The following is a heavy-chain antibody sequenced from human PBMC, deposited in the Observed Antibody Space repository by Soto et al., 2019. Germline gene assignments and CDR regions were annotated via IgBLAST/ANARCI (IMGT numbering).Heavy chain of an antibody. V-gene: IGHV4-4*02. CDR1: GGSIGSSNW. CDR3: ARDLWGYCGTDCYPLDV. Sequence: SETLSLTCAVSGGSIGSSNWWSWVRQPPGKGLEWIGEIYFRGNTNYNPSLESRVTITVDKSKNQFSLKLNSVTAADTSVYYCARDLWGYCGTDCYPLDVWGQGTTVTVSS. J-gene: IGHJ6*02. D-gene: IGHD2-21*02. CDR2: IYFRGNT.